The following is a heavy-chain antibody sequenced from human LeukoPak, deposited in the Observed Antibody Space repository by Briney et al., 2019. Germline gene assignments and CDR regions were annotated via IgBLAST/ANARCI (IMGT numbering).Heavy chain of an antibody. CDR2: IYYSGST. J-gene: IGHJ4*02. Sequence: SETLPLTCTVSGGSISSGGYYWSWIRQHPGKGLEWIGYIYYSGSTYYNPSLKSRVTISVDTSKNQFSLKLSSVTAADTAVYYCAATPGGSGYLYYFDYWGQGTLVTVSS. CDR3: AATPGGSGYLYYFDY. CDR1: GGSISSGGYY. D-gene: IGHD3-22*01. V-gene: IGHV4-31*03.